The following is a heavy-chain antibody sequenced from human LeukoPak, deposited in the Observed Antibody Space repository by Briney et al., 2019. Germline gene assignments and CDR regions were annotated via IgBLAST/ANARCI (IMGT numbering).Heavy chain of an antibody. CDR1: GGSISSSSYY. D-gene: IGHD6-19*01. CDR2: IYYSGST. CDR3: ARDLARVAGGYYFDY. Sequence: SETLSLTCTVSGGSISSSSYYWGWIRQPPGKGLEWIGSIYYSGSTYYNPSLKSRVTISVDTSKNQFSLKLSSVTAAGTAVYYCARDLARVAGGYYFDYWGQGTLVTVSS. J-gene: IGHJ4*02. V-gene: IGHV4-39*07.